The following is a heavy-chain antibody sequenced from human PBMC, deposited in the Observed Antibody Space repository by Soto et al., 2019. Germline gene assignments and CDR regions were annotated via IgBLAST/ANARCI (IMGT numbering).Heavy chain of an antibody. J-gene: IGHJ6*02. V-gene: IGHV3-15*01. CDR1: GFTFSNAW. D-gene: IGHD4-17*01. Sequence: EVQLVESGGGLVKPGGSLRLSCAASGFTFSNAWMSWVRQAPGKGLEWVGRIKSKTDGGTTDYAAPVKGRFTISRDDSKNTXSLQMXXLKTEDAAVYYCTTEMRSSNGVGVGDYSYYYGMDVWGQGTTVTVSS. CDR2: IKSKTDGGTT. CDR3: TTEMRSSNGVGVGDYSYYYGMDV.